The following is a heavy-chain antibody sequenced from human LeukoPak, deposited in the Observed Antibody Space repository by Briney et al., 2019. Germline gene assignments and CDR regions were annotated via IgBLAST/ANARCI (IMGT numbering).Heavy chain of an antibody. V-gene: IGHV3-23*01. J-gene: IGHJ4*02. CDR3: TTHRSYSSPAIFDY. Sequence: GGSLRLSCAASGFTFSSYAMSWVRQAPGKGLEWVSAISGSGGSTYYADSVKGRFTISRDNSKNTLYLQMNSLNTEDTAVYYCTTHRSYSSPAIFDYWGQGTLVTVSS. CDR1: GFTFSSYA. D-gene: IGHD6-19*01. CDR2: ISGSGGST.